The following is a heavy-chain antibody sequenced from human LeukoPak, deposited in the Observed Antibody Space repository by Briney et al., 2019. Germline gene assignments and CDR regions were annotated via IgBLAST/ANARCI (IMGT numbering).Heavy chain of an antibody. Sequence: GGSLRLSCAASGFTFSSYGMHWVRQAPGKGLEWVAVISYDGSNKYYADSVKGRFTISSDNSKNTLYLQMNSLRAEDTAVYYCAKDESFDIWGQGTMVTVSS. CDR1: GFTFSSYG. CDR3: AKDESFDI. J-gene: IGHJ3*02. V-gene: IGHV3-30*18. CDR2: ISYDGSNK.